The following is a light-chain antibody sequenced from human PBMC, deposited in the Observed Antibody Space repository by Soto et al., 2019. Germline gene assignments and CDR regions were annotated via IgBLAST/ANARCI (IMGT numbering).Light chain of an antibody. V-gene: IGLV4-69*01. CDR3: QTWGTGIRV. J-gene: IGLJ2*01. CDR1: SGHSSYA. Sequence: QCVLTQSPSASASLGASGKLTCTLSSGHSSYAIAWHQQQPEKGPRYLMKLNSDGSHSKGDGIPDRFSGSSSGAERYLTISSLQSEDEADYYCQTWGTGIRVVGGGTKLTVL. CDR2: LNSDGSH.